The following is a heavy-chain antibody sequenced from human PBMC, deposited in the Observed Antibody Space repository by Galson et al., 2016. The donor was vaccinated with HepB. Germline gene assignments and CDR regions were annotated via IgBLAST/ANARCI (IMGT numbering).Heavy chain of an antibody. J-gene: IGHJ4*02. CDR3: ARELVHSFYFDY. Sequence: SVKVSCKASGYTFNTYNLHWVRQAPGQGLEWMGIIKPSGGNTIYAQKLQDRITVTRDTSTSTVYMELISLRSEDTAVYYCARELVHSFYFDYWGQGPLLTASP. D-gene: IGHD6-6*01. V-gene: IGHV1-46*02. CDR2: IKPSGGNT. CDR1: GYTFNTYN.